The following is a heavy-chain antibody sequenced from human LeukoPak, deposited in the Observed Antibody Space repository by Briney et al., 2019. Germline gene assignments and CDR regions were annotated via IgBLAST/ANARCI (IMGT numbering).Heavy chain of an antibody. CDR3: TRRVVGATTAQFDY. D-gene: IGHD1-26*01. Sequence: GESLKISCKGSGYSFTNYWIAWVCQMPGKGLEWVGIIYPGDSDTRYSPSFQGQVTFSADKSTNTAYLQWSSLKASDTAMYYCTRRVVGATTAQFDYWGQGTLVTVSS. CDR1: GYSFTNYW. CDR2: IYPGDSDT. J-gene: IGHJ4*02. V-gene: IGHV5-51*01.